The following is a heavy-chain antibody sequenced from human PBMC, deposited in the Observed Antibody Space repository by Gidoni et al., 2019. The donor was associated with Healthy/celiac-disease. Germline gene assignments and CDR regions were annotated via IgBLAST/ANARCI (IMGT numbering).Heavy chain of an antibody. CDR2: IYYSGST. V-gene: IGHV4-59*01. CDR3: ARVLYYYDSSGADHWYFDL. Sequence: QVQLQESGPGLVKPSETLSLTCTVSGGSISSYYCSWIRQPPGKGLEWIGYIYYSGSTNYNPSLKSRVTISVDTSKNQFSLKLSSVTAADTAVYYCARVLYYYDSSGADHWYFDLWGRGTLVTVSS. CDR1: GGSISSYY. J-gene: IGHJ2*01. D-gene: IGHD3-22*01.